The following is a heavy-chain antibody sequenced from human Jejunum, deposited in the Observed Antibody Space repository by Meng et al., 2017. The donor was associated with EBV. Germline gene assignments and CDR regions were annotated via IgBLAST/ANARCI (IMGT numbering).Heavy chain of an antibody. V-gene: IGHV3-11*01. CDR3: AASAVVAPHY. D-gene: IGHD2-15*01. J-gene: IGHJ4*02. Sequence: QVQVWELGGGLVKPGWSLGLSFAASGFRFSDYYMGWILQAPGKGLEWFSYISSGSGSTLYYADSVGGRFTISRDNAKNSLYLQMNSLRAEDTAVYYCAASAVVAPHYWGQGTLVTVSS. CDR2: ISSGSGSTL. CDR1: GFRFSDYY.